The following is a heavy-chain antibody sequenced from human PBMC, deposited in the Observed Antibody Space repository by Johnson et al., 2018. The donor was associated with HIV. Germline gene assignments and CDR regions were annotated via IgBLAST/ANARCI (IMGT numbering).Heavy chain of an antibody. V-gene: IGHV3-30*14. CDR3: ARVLWFGELFSRAFDI. Sequence: QVQLVESGGGSVQPATSLRLSCAASGFTFSSYAMHWVRQAPGKGLEWVAVISYDGSNKYYADSVKGRFTISRDNSKNTLYLQMNSLRAEDTAVYYCARVLWFGELFSRAFDIWGQGTMVTVSS. CDR1: GFTFSSYA. J-gene: IGHJ3*02. D-gene: IGHD3-10*01. CDR2: ISYDGSNK.